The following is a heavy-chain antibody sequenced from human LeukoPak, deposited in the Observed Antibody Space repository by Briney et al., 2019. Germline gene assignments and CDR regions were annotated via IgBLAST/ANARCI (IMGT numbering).Heavy chain of an antibody. J-gene: IGHJ4*02. D-gene: IGHD2-21*02. CDR3: AKDGGIFWGVVTATSSGYYFDY. V-gene: IGHV3-30*02. Sequence: GGSLRLSCAAPGFTFSSYGMHWVRQAPGKGLEWVAFIRYDGSNKYYADSVKGRFTISRDNSKNTLYIQMNSLRPEDTAVYYCAKDGGIFWGVVTATSSGYYFDYWGQGTLVTVSS. CDR1: GFTFSSYG. CDR2: IRYDGSNK.